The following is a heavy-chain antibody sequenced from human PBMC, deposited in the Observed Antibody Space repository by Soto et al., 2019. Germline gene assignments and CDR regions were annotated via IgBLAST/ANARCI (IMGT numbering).Heavy chain of an antibody. CDR1: GGSISSGGYY. CDR2: IYYSGST. D-gene: IGHD2-2*01. V-gene: IGHV4-31*03. Sequence: QVQLQESGPGLVKPSQTLSLTCTVSGGSISSGGYYWSWIRQHPGKGLEWIGYIYYSGSTYYNPSLKSRVIISVDTSKNQFSLKRSSVTAADTAVYYCARDLGCSSTSCYGWFDPWGQGTLVTVSS. CDR3: ARDLGCSSTSCYGWFDP. J-gene: IGHJ5*02.